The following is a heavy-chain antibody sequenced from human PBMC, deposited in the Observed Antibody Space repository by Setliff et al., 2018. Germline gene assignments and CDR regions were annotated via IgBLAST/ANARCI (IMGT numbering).Heavy chain of an antibody. Sequence: ASVKVSCKASGYTFSSYAISWVRQAPGQGLEWLGWISVYSGNTDYAQNFQGRVTMTADTSTSTACMELRSLTSDDTAVYYCARRPRAVYGSGSEYWGQGTLVTVSS. CDR1: GYTFSSYA. CDR2: ISVYSGNT. J-gene: IGHJ4*02. V-gene: IGHV1-18*01. CDR3: ARRPRAVYGSGSEY. D-gene: IGHD3-10*01.